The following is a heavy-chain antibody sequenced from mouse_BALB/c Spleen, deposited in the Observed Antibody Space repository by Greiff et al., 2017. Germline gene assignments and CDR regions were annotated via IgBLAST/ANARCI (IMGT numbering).Heavy chain of an antibody. J-gene: IGHJ2*01. Sequence: EVKLEESGGGLVQPGGSMKLSCVASGFTFSNYWMNWVRQSPEKGLEWVAEIRLKSNNYATHYAESVKGRFTISRDDSKSSVYLQMNNLRAEDTGIYYCTRDGYYGIDYWGQGTTLTVSS. V-gene: IGHV6-6*02. D-gene: IGHD2-3*01. CDR2: IRLKSNNYAT. CDR1: GFTFSNYW. CDR3: TRDGYYGIDY.